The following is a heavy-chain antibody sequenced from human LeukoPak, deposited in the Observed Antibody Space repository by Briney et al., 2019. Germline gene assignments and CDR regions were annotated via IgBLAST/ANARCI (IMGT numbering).Heavy chain of an antibody. J-gene: IGHJ4*02. D-gene: IGHD4-17*01. CDR1: GFTFSSYG. CDR3: AKGKDGDFNFDY. CDR2: IWYDGSNK. V-gene: IGHV3-33*06. Sequence: GGSLRLSCAASGFTFSSYGMHWVRQAPGKGLEWVAVIWYDGSNKYYADSVKGRFTISRDNSKNTLYLQMNSLRAEDTAVYYCAKGKDGDFNFDYWGQGTLVTVFS.